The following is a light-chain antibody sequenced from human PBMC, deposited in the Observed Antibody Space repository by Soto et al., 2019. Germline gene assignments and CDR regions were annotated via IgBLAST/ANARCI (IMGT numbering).Light chain of an antibody. CDR2: INN. CDR1: SSNIGSNI. J-gene: IGLJ1*01. V-gene: IGLV1-44*01. CDR3: AAWDDSLYGYV. Sequence: QSVLTQPPSASGTPGQRVTISCSGSSSNIGSNIVNWYQQLPGTAPKLLIYINNQRPSGVPDRFSGSKSGTSASLAISGLQSDDEADYYCAAWDDSLYGYVFGTGTQLTVL.